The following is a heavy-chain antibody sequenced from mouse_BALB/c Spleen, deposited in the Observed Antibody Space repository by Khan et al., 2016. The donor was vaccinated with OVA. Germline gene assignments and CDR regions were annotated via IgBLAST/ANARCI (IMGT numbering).Heavy chain of an antibody. V-gene: IGHV5-9-4*01. J-gene: IGHJ2*01. CDR1: GFTFSSYA. D-gene: IGHD1-1*01. Sequence: EVELVESGGGLVKPGGSLKLSCAASGFTFSSYAMSWVRQSPEKRLEWVAEISSGGSYTYYPDTVTGRFTISRDNATNTLYLEMSSLRSEDTAMYYCARASYNSGSSPWFFDYWGQGTTLTVSS. CDR2: ISSGGSYT. CDR3: ARASYNSGSSPWFFDY.